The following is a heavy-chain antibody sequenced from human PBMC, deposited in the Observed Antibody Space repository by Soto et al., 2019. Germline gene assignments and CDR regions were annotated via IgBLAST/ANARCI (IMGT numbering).Heavy chain of an antibody. CDR2: ISHSGSV. D-gene: IGHD6-19*01. Sequence: QVLLQESGPGLVQPSATLSLSCAVSGGSISSSHFWGWVRQPPGKGLEWVGDISHSGSVNYNPSLKSRVTISIDKSKNQFSLKLNSVTAADTAVYYCARSFGWYAIDYWAQGTLVIVSS. V-gene: IGHV4-4*02. J-gene: IGHJ4*02. CDR1: GGSISSSHF. CDR3: ARSFGWYAIDY.